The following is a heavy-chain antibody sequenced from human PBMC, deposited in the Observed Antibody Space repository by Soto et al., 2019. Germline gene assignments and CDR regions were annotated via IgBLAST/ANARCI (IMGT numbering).Heavy chain of an antibody. V-gene: IGHV1-69*13. CDR1: GGTFSSYA. CDR3: AGGVTIFGVPYGMDV. D-gene: IGHD3-3*01. J-gene: IGHJ6*02. CDR2: IIPIFGTA. Sequence: ASVKVSCKASGGTFSSYAISWVRQAPGQGLEWMGGIIPIFGTANYAQKFQGRVTITADESTSTAYMELSSLRSEDTAVYYCAGGVTIFGVPYGMDVWGQGTTVTVSS.